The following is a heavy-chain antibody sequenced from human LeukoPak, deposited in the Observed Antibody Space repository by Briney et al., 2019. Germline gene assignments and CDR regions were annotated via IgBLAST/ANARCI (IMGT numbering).Heavy chain of an antibody. D-gene: IGHD3-9*01. Sequence: GGSLRLSCSASGFTFSNFGVNWVRQAPGKGLEWVSYISSRSSTIYYADSVKGRCTISRDNAKNSLYLQMNSLRAEDTAVYYCARDEGNTGYYYWGQGTLVTVSS. CDR2: ISSRSSTI. CDR3: ARDEGNTGYYY. CDR1: GFTFSNFG. J-gene: IGHJ4*02. V-gene: IGHV3-48*04.